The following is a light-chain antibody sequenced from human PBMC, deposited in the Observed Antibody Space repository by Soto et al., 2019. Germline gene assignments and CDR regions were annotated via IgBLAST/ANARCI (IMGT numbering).Light chain of an antibody. V-gene: IGLV2-14*01. CDR2: DVS. Sequence: QSSLTQPASVSGSPGQSITISCTGTSSDVGGYNHVSWYQQHPGKAPKLMIYDVSNRPSGVSYRFSGSKSGSTASLTISGLQAEDGADYYCSSYTSTSARVFGTGTKLTVL. J-gene: IGLJ1*01. CDR3: SSYTSTSARV. CDR1: SSDVGGYNH.